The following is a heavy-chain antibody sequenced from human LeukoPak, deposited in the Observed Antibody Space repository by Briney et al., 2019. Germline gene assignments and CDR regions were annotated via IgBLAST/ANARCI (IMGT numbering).Heavy chain of an antibody. J-gene: IGHJ6*02. CDR1: GFIFSNFG. D-gene: IGHD6-13*01. CDR2: IWYDDNDK. V-gene: IGHV3-33*01. Sequence: GGSLRLSCAASGFIFSNFGMNWVRQAPGKGLEWVAVIWYDDNDKKYADSVKDRFTISRDNSKNILYLQMNSLRAEDTAVYYCTRGGESSSWSGMDVWGQGTTVTVSS. CDR3: TRGGESSSWSGMDV.